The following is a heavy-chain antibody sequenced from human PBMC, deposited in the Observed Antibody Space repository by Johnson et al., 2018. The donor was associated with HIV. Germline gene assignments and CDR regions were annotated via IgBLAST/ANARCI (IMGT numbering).Heavy chain of an antibody. CDR1: GFTLSHYG. V-gene: IGHV3-33*08. CDR2: IWYDGSNK. Sequence: QVQLVESGGGVVQPGRSLRLSCAASGFTLSHYGMHWVRQAPGKGLEWVAVIWYDGSNKYYADSVKGRFTISRDNSKNTLYLQMNSLRPEDTAVYYCATERAVVSANAFDIWGQGTMVTVSS. D-gene: IGHD4-23*01. J-gene: IGHJ3*02. CDR3: ATERAVVSANAFDI.